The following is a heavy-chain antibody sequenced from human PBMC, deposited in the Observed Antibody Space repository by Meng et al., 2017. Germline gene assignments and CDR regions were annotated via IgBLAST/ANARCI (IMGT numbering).Heavy chain of an antibody. V-gene: IGHV3-9*03. Sequence: SLKISCAASGFTFDDYAMHWVRQAPGKGLEWVSGISWNSGSIGYADSVKGRFTISRDNAKNSLYLQMNSLRAEDMALYYCAKDATIFGVVIMRGAFDIWGQGTMVTVSS. CDR2: ISWNSGSI. J-gene: IGHJ3*02. D-gene: IGHD3-3*01. CDR1: GFTFDDYA. CDR3: AKDATIFGVVIMRGAFDI.